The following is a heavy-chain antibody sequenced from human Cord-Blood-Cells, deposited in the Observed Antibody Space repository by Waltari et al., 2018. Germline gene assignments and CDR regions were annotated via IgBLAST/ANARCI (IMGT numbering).Heavy chain of an antibody. CDR1: AGSVSDYY. J-gene: IGHJ4*02. CDR2: INHSGST. Sequence: QVQLQQWGAGLLKSSETLSLTCAVHAGSVSDYYWSWIRQPQGKGLEWIGEINHSGSTNYNPSLKSRVTISVDTSKNQFSLKLSSVTAADTAVYYCASEVGDIDYWGQGTLVTVSS. V-gene: IGHV4-34*01. CDR3: ASEVGDIDY. D-gene: IGHD1-26*01.